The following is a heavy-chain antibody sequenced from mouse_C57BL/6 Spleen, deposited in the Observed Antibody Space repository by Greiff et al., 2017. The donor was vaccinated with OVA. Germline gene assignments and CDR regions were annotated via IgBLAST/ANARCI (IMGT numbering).Heavy chain of an antibody. V-gene: IGHV5-16*01. CDR3: ARGSDPAWFAY. CDR2: INYDGSST. Sequence: EVNLVESEGGLVQPGSSMKLSCTASGFTFSDYYMAWVRQVPEKGLEWVANINYDGSSTYYLDSLKSRFIISRDNAKNILYLQMSSLKSEDTATYYCARGSDPAWFAYWGQGTLVTVSA. J-gene: IGHJ3*01. CDR1: GFTFSDYY.